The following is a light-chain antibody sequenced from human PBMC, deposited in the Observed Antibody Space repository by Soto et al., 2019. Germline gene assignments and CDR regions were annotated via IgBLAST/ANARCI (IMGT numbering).Light chain of an antibody. V-gene: IGKV3-11*01. CDR1: QSVSSY. J-gene: IGKJ5*01. CDR3: QQRSNSFT. CDR2: DAS. Sequence: EIVLTRSPATLSFSPWERATLSCRASQSVSSYLAWYQQKPGQAPRLLIYDASNRATGIPARFSGSGSGTDFTLTISSLEPEDFAVYYCQQRSNSFTFGQGTRLEIK.